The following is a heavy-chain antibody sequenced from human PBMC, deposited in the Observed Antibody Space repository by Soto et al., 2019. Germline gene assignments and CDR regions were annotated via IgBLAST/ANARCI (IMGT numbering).Heavy chain of an antibody. D-gene: IGHD3-10*01. J-gene: IGHJ4*02. V-gene: IGHV4-59*01. CDR3: ARCYGSGSYYNGLFDH. CDR2: IYYSGST. Sequence: LSLTCSISGGSIGYYYWSWIRQPPGKGLEWIGYIYYSGSTTYNPSLKSRVTISVDTSKNKFFLKLSSVTAADTAVYYCARCYGSGSYYNGLFDHWGQGTLVTVSS. CDR1: GGSIGYYY.